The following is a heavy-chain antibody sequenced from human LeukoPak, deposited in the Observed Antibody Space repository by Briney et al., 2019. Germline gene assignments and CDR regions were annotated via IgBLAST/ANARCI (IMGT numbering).Heavy chain of an antibody. CDR2: INRDGSTT. D-gene: IGHD3-10*01. V-gene: IGHV3-74*01. CDR1: GFTFSNYW. Sequence: GGSLRLSCAASGFTFSNYWVHWVRQAPRKGLVWVSRINRDGSTTNYADSVKGRFTVSRDNAKNTLNLQMNSLRAEDTAVYYCARDRKSGESSEIDFWGQGTLVTVSS. CDR3: ARDRKSGESSEIDF. J-gene: IGHJ4*02.